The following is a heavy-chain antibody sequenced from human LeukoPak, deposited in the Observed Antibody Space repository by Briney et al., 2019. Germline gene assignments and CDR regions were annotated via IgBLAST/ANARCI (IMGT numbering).Heavy chain of an antibody. CDR1: GGSFSGYY. V-gene: IGHV4-34*01. Sequence: KPSETLSLTCAVYGGSFSGYYWSWIRQPPGKGPEWIGEINHSGSTNYNPSLKSRVTISVDTSKNQFSLKLSSVTAADTAVYYCAARSNWFDPWGQGTLVTVSS. J-gene: IGHJ5*02. CDR2: INHSGST. CDR3: AARSNWFDP.